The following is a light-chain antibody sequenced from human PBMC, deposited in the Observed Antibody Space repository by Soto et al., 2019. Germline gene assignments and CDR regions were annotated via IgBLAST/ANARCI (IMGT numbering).Light chain of an antibody. V-gene: IGKV1-39*01. CDR3: QQSYATVRT. Sequence: DIQMTQSPSSLSTSVGDRVTITFRASQGISTFLNCYQQKPGKAPRLLIYAASRLQSGVPARFSGSGAETDFTLTITSLQPEDFGIYYCQQSYATVRTFGGGTKVDI. J-gene: IGKJ4*01. CDR2: AAS. CDR1: QGISTF.